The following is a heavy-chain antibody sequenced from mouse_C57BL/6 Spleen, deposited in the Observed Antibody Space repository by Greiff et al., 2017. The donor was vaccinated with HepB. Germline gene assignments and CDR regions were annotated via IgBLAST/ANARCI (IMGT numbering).Heavy chain of an antibody. D-gene: IGHD2-5*01. CDR2: INPNNGGT. V-gene: IGHV1-26*01. J-gene: IGHJ3*01. CDR1: GYTFTDYY. CDR3: ARSSNYWFAY. Sequence: EVQLQQSGPELVKPGASVKISCKASGYTFTDYYMNWVKQSHGKSLEWIGDINPNNGGTSYNQKFKGKATLTLDKSFSTAYMELRRLTSEDSAVYDCARSSNYWFAYWGQGTMVTVSA.